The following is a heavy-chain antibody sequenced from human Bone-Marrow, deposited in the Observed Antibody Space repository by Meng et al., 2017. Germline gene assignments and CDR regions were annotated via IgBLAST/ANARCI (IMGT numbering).Heavy chain of an antibody. Sequence: EVQLVESGGGLVQPGGSLSLCCAASGFTFRSYWMHWVRQAPGKGLVWVSRINSDGTTSYADSVKGRFTVSRDNAKNTLYLQMNSLRAEDTAVYYCARDRSTTPLNWFDPWGQGTLVTVSS. D-gene: IGHD4-11*01. CDR2: INSDGTT. V-gene: IGHV3-74*01. CDR3: ARDRSTTPLNWFDP. CDR1: GFTFRSYW. J-gene: IGHJ5*02.